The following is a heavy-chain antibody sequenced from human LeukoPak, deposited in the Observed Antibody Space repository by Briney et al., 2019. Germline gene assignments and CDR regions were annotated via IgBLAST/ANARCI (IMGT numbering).Heavy chain of an antibody. J-gene: IGHJ4*02. V-gene: IGHV4-59*01. CDR3: ARGPTKNYFDY. CDR2: IYYSGST. CDR1: GGSFNSYY. Sequence: KSSETLSLTCTVSGGSFNSYYWSWIRQPPGKGLEWIGYIYYSGSTNYNPSLKSRVTISIDMSKNQFSLKLRSVTAADTAVYYCARGPTKNYFDYWAREPWSPSPQ.